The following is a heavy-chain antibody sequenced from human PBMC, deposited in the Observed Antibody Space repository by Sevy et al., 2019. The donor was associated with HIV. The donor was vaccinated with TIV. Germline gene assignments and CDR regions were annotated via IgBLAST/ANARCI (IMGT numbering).Heavy chain of an antibody. CDR3: ARVAVEYCTDDCYHRFDY. CDR1: GFTFTLYA. CDR2: ISYSGTNK. J-gene: IGHJ4*02. Sequence: GVSLRLSCAASGFTFTLYAIHWVRQAPGKGLEWVALISYSGTNKYYADSVKGRFTISRDDSKNTASLQMNNLRTDDTAVYYCARVAVEYCTDDCYHRFDYWGQGTQVTVSS. V-gene: IGHV3-30-3*01. D-gene: IGHD2-21*02.